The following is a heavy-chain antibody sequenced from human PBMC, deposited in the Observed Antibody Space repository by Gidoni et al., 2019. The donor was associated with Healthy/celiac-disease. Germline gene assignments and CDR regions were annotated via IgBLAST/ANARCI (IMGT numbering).Heavy chain of an antibody. D-gene: IGHD3-10*01. CDR1: GFTFSSYW. V-gene: IGHV3-7*01. CDR2: IKQDGSEK. CDR3: ARTLNVLLWFGANYYFDY. Sequence: EVQLVESGGGLVQPGGSLRLSCAASGFTFSSYWMSWVRQAPGKGLEWVANIKQDGSEKYYVDSVKGRFTISRDNAKNSLYLQMNSLRAEDTAVYYCARTLNVLLWFGANYYFDYWGQGTLVTVSS. J-gene: IGHJ4*02.